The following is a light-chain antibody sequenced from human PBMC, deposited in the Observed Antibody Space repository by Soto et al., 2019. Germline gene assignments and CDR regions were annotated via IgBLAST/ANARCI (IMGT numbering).Light chain of an antibody. V-gene: IGLV2-23*02. CDR1: SSDIGRYDL. J-gene: IGLJ2*01. Sequence: QSALAQPASVSGSPGQSITISCTGTSSDIGRYDLVSWYQQYPGKALKLIIYDVTKRPSRVSDRLSASKSGNTASLTISGLQAEDEADYYCCSHAGRGSVLFGGGTKLTVL. CDR3: CSHAGRGSVL. CDR2: DVT.